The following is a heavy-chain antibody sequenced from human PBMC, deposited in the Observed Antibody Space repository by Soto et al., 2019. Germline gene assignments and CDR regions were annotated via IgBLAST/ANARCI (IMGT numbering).Heavy chain of an antibody. D-gene: IGHD5-12*01. Sequence: GGSLRLSCAASGFTFSGSTMHWVRQASGKGLEWVGRIRSKANSYATAYAASVKGRFTVSRDDSKNTAYLQMYSLKTEDTAVYYCTRALGGYESFDYWGQGTLVTVSS. J-gene: IGHJ4*02. CDR1: GFTFSGST. CDR2: IRSKANSYAT. CDR3: TRALGGYESFDY. V-gene: IGHV3-73*01.